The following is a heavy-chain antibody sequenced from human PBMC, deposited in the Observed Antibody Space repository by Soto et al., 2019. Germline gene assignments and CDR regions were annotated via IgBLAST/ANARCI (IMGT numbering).Heavy chain of an antibody. CDR3: ARINYGYVSQEWFYP. Sequence: ASVKVSCKASGYTFTSYGISWVRQAPGQGLEWMGWISAYNGNTNYAQKLQGRVTMTTDTSTSTAYMELRSLRSDDTAVYYCARINYGYVSQEWFYPWGQGTLVTVSS. J-gene: IGHJ5*02. CDR1: GYTFTSYG. CDR2: ISAYNGNT. V-gene: IGHV1-18*01. D-gene: IGHD4-17*01.